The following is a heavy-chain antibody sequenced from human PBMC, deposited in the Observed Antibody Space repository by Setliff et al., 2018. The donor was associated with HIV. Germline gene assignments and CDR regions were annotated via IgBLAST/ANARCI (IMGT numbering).Heavy chain of an antibody. CDR1: EGSLSTYY. J-gene: IGHJ4*02. Sequence: PSETLSLTCTVSEGSLSTYYWSWIRQPPGKGLEWIGYIYYNGSPTYNPSLKSRVTMSVDTSKNQFSLRLSSVTAADTAFYYCARKHLANVFDYWGQGTLVTVSS. D-gene: IGHD5-12*01. CDR3: ARKHLANVFDY. CDR2: IYYNGSP. V-gene: IGHV4-59*01.